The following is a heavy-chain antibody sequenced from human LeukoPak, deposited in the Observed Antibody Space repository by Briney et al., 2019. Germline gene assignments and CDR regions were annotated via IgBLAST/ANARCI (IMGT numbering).Heavy chain of an antibody. CDR2: ISGGGEST. V-gene: IGHV3-23*01. Sequence: GGSLRLSCVASEFTFSSHAMNWVRQAPGKGLEWVSSISGGGESTYYADSVKGRFTVSRDNSKNTLYLQINSLRGEDTAVYYCAKGKYSSGGVPDYWGQGALVTVSS. CDR3: AKGKYSSGGVPDY. D-gene: IGHD6-19*01. CDR1: EFTFSSHA. J-gene: IGHJ4*02.